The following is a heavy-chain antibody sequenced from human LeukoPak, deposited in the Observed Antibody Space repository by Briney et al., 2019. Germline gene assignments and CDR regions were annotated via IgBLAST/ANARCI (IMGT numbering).Heavy chain of an antibody. CDR3: ARGWGDYRANDAFDI. D-gene: IGHD4-11*01. CDR1: GFTFSSYD. V-gene: IGHV3-13*01. CDR2: IGTAGDT. J-gene: IGHJ3*02. Sequence: GGSLRLSCAASGFTFSSYDMHWVRQATGKGLEWVSAIGTAGDTYYPGSVKGRFTISRENAKNSLYLRMNSLRAGDTAVYYCARGWGDYRANDAFDIWGQGTMVTVSS.